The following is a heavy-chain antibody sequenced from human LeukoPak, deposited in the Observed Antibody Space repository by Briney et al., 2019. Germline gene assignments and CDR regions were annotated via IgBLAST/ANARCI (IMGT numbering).Heavy chain of an antibody. Sequence: SETLSLTCTVSGGSITSYYWSWIRQPAGKGLEWIGRIHTNGGTNYNPSLSSRVTLSVDTSKNQLSQQLTSVTAADTALYYCARELAVAGTVSHRFDPWGQGSLVTVSS. CDR3: ARELAVAGTVSHRFDP. CDR2: IHTNGGT. CDR1: GGSITSYY. V-gene: IGHV4-4*07. D-gene: IGHD6-19*01. J-gene: IGHJ5*02.